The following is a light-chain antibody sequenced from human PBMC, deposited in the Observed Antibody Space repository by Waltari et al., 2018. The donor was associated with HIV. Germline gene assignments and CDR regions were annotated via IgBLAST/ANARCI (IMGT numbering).Light chain of an antibody. Sequence: DIQMTQSPSSLSASVGDRVTLTCQASQDISYYLNWYQQKPGKAPKFLIYDASNLETGVSSRVSGRGSGTDFTFTISSLQPEDIATYYWQQYDNLPRTSGGGTTVELK. V-gene: IGKV1-33*01. CDR1: QDISYY. CDR2: DAS. CDR3: QQYDNLPRT. J-gene: IGKJ4*02.